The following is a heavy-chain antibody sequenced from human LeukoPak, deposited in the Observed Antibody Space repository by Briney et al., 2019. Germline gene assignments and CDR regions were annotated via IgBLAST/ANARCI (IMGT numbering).Heavy chain of an antibody. V-gene: IGHV1-18*01. CDR2: ISAYNGNT. D-gene: IGHD4-17*01. CDR3: ARDLGPATATSAY. CDR1: GYTFPNFG. J-gene: IGHJ4*02. Sequence: GASVKVSCKASGYTFPNFGITWVRQAPGQGLEWMGWISAYNGNTNYAQKFQGRVTMTTDTSTSTAYMELRSLRSDDTAVYYCARDLGPATATSAYWGQGTLVTVSS.